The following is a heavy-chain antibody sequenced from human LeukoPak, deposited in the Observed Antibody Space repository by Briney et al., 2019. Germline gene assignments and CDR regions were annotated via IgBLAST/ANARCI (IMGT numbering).Heavy chain of an antibody. Sequence: PGGSLRPSCAASGFTFSDYYMSWIRQAPGKGLEWVSYISSSGSTIYYADSVKGRFTISRDNAKNSLCLQMNSLRAEDTAVYYCARRFGIVAMADYWGQGTLVTVSS. J-gene: IGHJ4*02. CDR2: ISSSGSTI. CDR3: ARRFGIVAMADY. CDR1: GFTFSDYY. V-gene: IGHV3-11*01. D-gene: IGHD3-16*01.